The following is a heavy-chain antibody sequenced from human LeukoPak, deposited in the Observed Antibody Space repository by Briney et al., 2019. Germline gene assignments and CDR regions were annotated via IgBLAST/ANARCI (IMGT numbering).Heavy chain of an antibody. J-gene: IGHJ4*02. CDR1: GGSFSGYY. CDR2: INHSGST. D-gene: IGHD3-10*01. Sequence: SETLSLTCAVYGGSFSGYYWSWTRQPPGKGLEWIGEINHSGSTNYNPSLKSRVTISVDTSKNQFSLKLSSVTAADTAVYYCARGSMVRGVTPVDYWGQGTLVTVSS. V-gene: IGHV4-34*01. CDR3: ARGSMVRGVTPVDY.